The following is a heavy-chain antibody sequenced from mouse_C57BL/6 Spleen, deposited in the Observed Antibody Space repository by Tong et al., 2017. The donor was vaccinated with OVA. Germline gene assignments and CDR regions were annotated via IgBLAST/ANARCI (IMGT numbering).Heavy chain of an antibody. CDR1: GYTFTSYD. J-gene: IGHJ2*01. Sequence: VQLQESGPELVKPGASVKLSCKASGYTFTSYDINWVKQRPGQGLEWIGWIYPGDGDTNYNGKFKGKATLTADKSSSTAYMQLSSLTSEDSAVYFCARDYYGSSYLDYWGQGTTLTVSS. V-gene: IGHV1S56*01. CDR2: IYPGDGDT. CDR3: ARDYYGSSYLDY. D-gene: IGHD1-1*01.